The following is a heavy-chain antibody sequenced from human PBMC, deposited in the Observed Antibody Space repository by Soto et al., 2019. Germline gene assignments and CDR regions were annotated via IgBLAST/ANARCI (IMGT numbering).Heavy chain of an antibody. CDR2: ISSNGGST. CDR1: GFTFSSYA. CDR3: ARDRRYYDSSGGFDY. J-gene: IGHJ4*02. D-gene: IGHD3-22*01. Sequence: EVQLVESGGGLVQPGGSLRLSCAASGFTFSSYAMHWVRQAPGKGLEYVSAISSNGGSTYYANSVKGRFTISRDNSKNTLYLQMGSLRAEDMAVYYCARDRRYYDSSGGFDYWGQGTLVTVSS. V-gene: IGHV3-64*01.